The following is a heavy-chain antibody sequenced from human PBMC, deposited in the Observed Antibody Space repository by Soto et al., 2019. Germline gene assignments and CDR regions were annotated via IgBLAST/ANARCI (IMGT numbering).Heavy chain of an antibody. CDR2: ISAYNGDT. Sequence: ASVKVSCKASGYTFTNYGITWVRQAPGQGLEWMGWISAYNGDTHYTQRLQGRVTMTTDTSTSTAYMELRSLRSDDTAVYYCARDLPEEAADAFDIWGQGTMVTVSS. CDR1: GYTFTNYG. CDR3: ARDLPEEAADAFDI. J-gene: IGHJ3*02. D-gene: IGHD6-13*01. V-gene: IGHV1-18*01.